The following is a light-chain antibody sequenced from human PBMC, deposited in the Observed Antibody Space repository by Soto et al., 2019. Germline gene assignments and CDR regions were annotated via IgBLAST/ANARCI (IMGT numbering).Light chain of an antibody. J-gene: IGLJ1*01. CDR3: ASYAGTRLFV. CDR2: EVT. Sequence: QSALTQPASVSGSPGQSITISCTGTNNDVGGFDFVSWYHQHPGKAPELVIYEVTKRPSGVPDRFSGSKSGSTASLTVSGLQADDEADYYCASYAGTRLFVFGSGTKVTVL. CDR1: NNDVGGFDF. V-gene: IGLV2-8*01.